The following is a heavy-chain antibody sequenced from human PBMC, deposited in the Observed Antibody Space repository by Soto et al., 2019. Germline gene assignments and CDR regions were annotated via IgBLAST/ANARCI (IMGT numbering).Heavy chain of an antibody. J-gene: IGHJ4*02. CDR3: AKNYYFDH. CDR2: INVDVCA. CDR1: GFTFSAYA. V-gene: IGHV3-23*01. Sequence: GGSLRLSCAASGFTFSAYAMSWVRQAPGKGLEWVSSINVDVCAYYADSVKGCFTISRDNSKSTVFLDLSSLRVEDTATFYCAKNYYFDHWGQGTQVTVPQ.